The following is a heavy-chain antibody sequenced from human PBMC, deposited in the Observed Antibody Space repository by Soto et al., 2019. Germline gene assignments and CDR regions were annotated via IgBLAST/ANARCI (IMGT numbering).Heavy chain of an antibody. Sequence: PSETLSLTCTVSGRSVSSGGYYWTWIRQHPGRGLEWIGYIYHIGSPYYNPSLESRVTISLDTSKNQFSLNLNSVTAADTAIYYCVRDRALDSSGHWFDTWGQGTLVTVSS. CDR1: GRSVSSGGYY. D-gene: IGHD6-19*01. CDR2: IYHIGSP. V-gene: IGHV4-31*03. CDR3: VRDRALDSSGHWFDT. J-gene: IGHJ5*02.